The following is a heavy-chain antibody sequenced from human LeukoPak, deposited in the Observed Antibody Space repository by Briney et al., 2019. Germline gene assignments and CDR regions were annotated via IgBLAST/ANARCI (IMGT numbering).Heavy chain of an antibody. J-gene: IGHJ5*02. Sequence: ASVKVSCKASGYPFTRYGISWVRQAPGQGLEWIGWISAYNGDTNYAQKFQGRVTMTRDMSTSTVYMELSSLRSEDTAVYYCARGASDYGDYNWFDPWGQGTLVTVSS. CDR3: ARGASDYGDYNWFDP. CDR2: ISAYNGDT. V-gene: IGHV1-18*01. D-gene: IGHD4-17*01. CDR1: GYPFTRYG.